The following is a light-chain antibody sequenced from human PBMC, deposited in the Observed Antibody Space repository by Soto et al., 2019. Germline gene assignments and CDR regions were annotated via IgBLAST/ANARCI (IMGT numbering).Light chain of an antibody. CDR1: SSNIGNNY. J-gene: IGLJ2*01. V-gene: IGLV1-51*01. CDR2: DNN. Sequence: QSVLTQPPSASAAPGQKVTISCSGSSSNIGNNYVSWYQQLPGTAPKLLIYDNNKRPSGIPDRFSGSKSGTSATLGITGLQTGDEADYYCGTWDSSLSAVVFGGGTKLPVL. CDR3: GTWDSSLSAVV.